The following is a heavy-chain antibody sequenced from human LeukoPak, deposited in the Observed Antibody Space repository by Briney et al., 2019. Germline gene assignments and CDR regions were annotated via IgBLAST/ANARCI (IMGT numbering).Heavy chain of an antibody. CDR3: ARDRVVSGRFGEVAS. CDR2: ISSSSTYI. D-gene: IGHD3-10*01. Sequence: AGGSLRLSCAASGFTFSSYSMNWVRQAPGKGLEWVSFISSSSTYIYYADSVKGRFTISRDDAKNSPYLQMSSLRADDTAVYYCARDRVVSGRFGEVASWGQGTLVAVSS. V-gene: IGHV3-21*01. J-gene: IGHJ5*01. CDR1: GFTFSSYS.